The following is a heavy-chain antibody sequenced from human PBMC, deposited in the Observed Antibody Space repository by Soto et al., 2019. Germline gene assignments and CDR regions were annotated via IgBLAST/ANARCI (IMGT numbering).Heavy chain of an antibody. J-gene: IGHJ6*02. Sequence: PSETLSLTCTVSGGSISSGGYYWSWIRQHPGKGLEWIGYIYYSGSTYYNPSLKSRVTISRDSAKNTLYLQMNSLRAEDTAVYYCASTPVQLWGVGMDVWGQGTTVTVSS. CDR3: ASTPVQLWGVGMDV. V-gene: IGHV4-31*03. CDR1: GGSISSGGYY. CDR2: IYYSGST. D-gene: IGHD5-18*01.